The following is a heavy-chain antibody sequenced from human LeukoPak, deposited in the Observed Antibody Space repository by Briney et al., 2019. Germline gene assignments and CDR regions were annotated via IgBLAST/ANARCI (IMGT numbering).Heavy chain of an antibody. V-gene: IGHV1-2*02. CDR3: ATAPRYSSSRPPFDY. D-gene: IGHD6-13*01. CDR2: VNPNNGGT. CDR1: GYTFTGYY. Sequence: GASVKVSCKASGYTFTGYYMHWVRQAPGQGLEWMGWVNPNNGGTNYARKFQGRVTMTRDTSINTGYMELSRLRSDDTAVYYCATAPRYSSSRPPFDYWGQGTLVTVSS. J-gene: IGHJ4*02.